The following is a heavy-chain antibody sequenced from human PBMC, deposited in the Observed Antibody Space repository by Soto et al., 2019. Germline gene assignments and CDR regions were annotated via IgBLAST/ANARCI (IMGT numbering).Heavy chain of an antibody. CDR1: GFNFSSYV. CDR3: ARDGQWLPRDGLRYSYYFDY. CDR2: IWSDGGNK. Sequence: QVQLVESGGGVVQPGRSLRLSCAASGFNFSSYVMHWVRQAPGKGLEWVAVIWSDGGNKYYADSVKGRFTISRDNSKNTLYLQMNSLRAEDTAVYYCARDGQWLPRDGLRYSYYFDYWGQGTLVTVSS. V-gene: IGHV3-33*01. J-gene: IGHJ4*02. D-gene: IGHD6-19*01.